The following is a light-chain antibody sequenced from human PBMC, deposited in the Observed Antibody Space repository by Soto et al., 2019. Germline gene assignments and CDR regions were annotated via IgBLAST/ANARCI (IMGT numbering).Light chain of an antibody. CDR3: SSYSTSSTLIL. Sequence: QSALTQPASVSGSPGQTVIISCTGTSSDIGGYNSVSWYQQHPGRAPKLILFDVSNRPSKIPDRFSGSKSDNTASLTISGLQAEDEADYYCSSYSTSSTLILFVGGTKVTVL. V-gene: IGLV2-14*03. J-gene: IGLJ2*01. CDR1: SSDIGGYNS. CDR2: DVS.